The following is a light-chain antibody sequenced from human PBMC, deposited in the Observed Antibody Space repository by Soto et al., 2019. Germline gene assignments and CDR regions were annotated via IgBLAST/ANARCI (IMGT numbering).Light chain of an antibody. CDR2: SAS. Sequence: DIQMTQSPSSVSASVGDRVTITCRASQGISRYLAWYQQKPGKAPKLLIHSASRVESGVPSRFRGSGSGTDFNLTISSLQPEDFATYFCQQANSFPYTFGQGTKLDI. V-gene: IGKV1D-12*01. CDR1: QGISRY. CDR3: QQANSFPYT. J-gene: IGKJ2*01.